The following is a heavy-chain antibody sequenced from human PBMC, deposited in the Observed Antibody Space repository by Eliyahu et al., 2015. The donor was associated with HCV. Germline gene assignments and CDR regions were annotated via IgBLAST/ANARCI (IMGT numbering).Heavy chain of an antibody. Sequence: ISWVRQAPGQGLEWMGGIIPIFGTANYAQKFQGRVTITADESTSTAYMELSSLRSEDTAVYYCARGRYFDWLPFDWFDPWGQGTLVTVSS. CDR3: ARGRYFDWLPFDWFDP. V-gene: IGHV1-69*01. J-gene: IGHJ5*02. CDR2: IIPIFGTA. D-gene: IGHD3-9*01.